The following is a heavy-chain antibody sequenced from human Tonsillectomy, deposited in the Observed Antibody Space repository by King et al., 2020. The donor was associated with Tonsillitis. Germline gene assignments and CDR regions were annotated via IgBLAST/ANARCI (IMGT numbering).Heavy chain of an antibody. D-gene: IGHD6-13*01. CDR2: INTNTGNP. CDR1: GYTFTSYV. CDR3: ARDIGYSSSWYRKGDAFDI. J-gene: IGHJ3*02. V-gene: IGHV7-4-1*02. Sequence: VQLVESGSELKKPGASVKVSCKASGYTFTSYVMNWVRQAPGQGLEWMGWINTNTGNPTYAQGFTGRFVFSLDTSVSTAYLQISSLKAEDTAVYYCARDIGYSSSWYRKGDAFDIWGQGTMVTVSS.